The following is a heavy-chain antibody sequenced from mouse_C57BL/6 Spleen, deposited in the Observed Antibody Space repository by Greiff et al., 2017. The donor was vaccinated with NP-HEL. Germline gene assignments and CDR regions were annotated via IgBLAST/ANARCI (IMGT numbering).Heavy chain of an antibody. CDR3: TTLYSNGDYYAMDY. CDR2: IDPENGDN. Sequence: EVQLQQSGAELVRPGASVKLSCTASGFNIKDDYMHWVKQRPEQGLEWIGWIDPENGDNEYASKVPGKATITADTSSNTAYLQLSSLTSEDTAVYYCTTLYSNGDYYAMDYWGQGTSVTVSS. D-gene: IGHD2-5*01. V-gene: IGHV14-4*01. CDR1: GFNIKDDY. J-gene: IGHJ4*01.